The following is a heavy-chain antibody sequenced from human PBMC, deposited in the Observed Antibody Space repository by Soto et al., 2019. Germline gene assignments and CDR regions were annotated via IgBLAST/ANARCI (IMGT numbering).Heavy chain of an antibody. CDR3: ARRWGGTFDY. CDR2: IYYSGRT. Sequence: QVQLQESGPGLVKPSETLSLTCTVSGGSISSYYWRWIRQPPGKGLEWIGYIYYSGRTNYNPSLKSRVTISVATSKNQFSLKLSSVTAADTAVYYCARRWGGTFDYWGQGTLVTVSS. V-gene: IGHV4-59*01. D-gene: IGHD2-21*01. J-gene: IGHJ4*02. CDR1: GGSISSYY.